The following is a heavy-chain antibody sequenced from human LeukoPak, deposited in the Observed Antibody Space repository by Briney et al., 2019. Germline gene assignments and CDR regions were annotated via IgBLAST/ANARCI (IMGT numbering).Heavy chain of an antibody. V-gene: IGHV1-69*13. CDR3: ARIFGSSSSFDY. CDR2: IIPIFGTV. J-gene: IGHJ4*02. CDR1: GGTFSSYA. D-gene: IGHD6-6*01. Sequence: SVKVSCKASGGTFSSYAVSWVRQAPGQGLEWMGGIIPIFGTVNYAQKFQGRVTITADESTSTAYMELSSLRSQDTAVYYCARIFGSSSSFDYWGQGTLVTVSS.